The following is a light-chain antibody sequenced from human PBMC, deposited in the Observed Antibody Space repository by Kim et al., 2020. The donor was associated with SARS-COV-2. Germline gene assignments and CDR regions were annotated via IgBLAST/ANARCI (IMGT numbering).Light chain of an antibody. J-gene: IGKJ1*01. Sequence: SPGEGATRSCRASQSVSSTYFAWYQQKPGQPPRLLIYGASARAAGVPDRFSGSGSGTDFTLAISRLEPEDFAVYFCHQHGPSPWTFGQGTKVDIK. V-gene: IGKV3-20*01. CDR3: HQHGPSPWT. CDR1: QSVSSTY. CDR2: GAS.